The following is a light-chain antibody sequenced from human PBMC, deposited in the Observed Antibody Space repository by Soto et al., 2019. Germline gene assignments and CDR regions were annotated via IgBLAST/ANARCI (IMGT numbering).Light chain of an antibody. J-gene: IGKJ1*01. V-gene: IGKV1-5*03. CDR2: KAS. Sequence: DIQMTQSPSTLSASVGDRVSITCRASQSIGDWLAWYQQKPGKAPKLLIYKASNLQSGVPSRFSGSESGTDFTLTISSLQPDDFATYYCQHYDSYSPTWTFGQGTKVDIK. CDR1: QSIGDW. CDR3: QHYDSYSPTWT.